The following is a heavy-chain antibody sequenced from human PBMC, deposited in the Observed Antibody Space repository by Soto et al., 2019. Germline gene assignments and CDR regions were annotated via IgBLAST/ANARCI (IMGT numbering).Heavy chain of an antibody. CDR2: IYYSGST. CDR1: GGSISSYY. Sequence: SETLSLTCTVSGGSISSYYWSWIRQPPGKGLEWIGYIYYSGSTNYNPSLKSRVTISVDTSKNQFSLKLSSVTAADTAVYYCARAPIMITFGGVIVPYYFDYWGQGTLVTVSS. V-gene: IGHV4-59*01. D-gene: IGHD3-16*02. CDR3: ARAPIMITFGGVIVPYYFDY. J-gene: IGHJ4*02.